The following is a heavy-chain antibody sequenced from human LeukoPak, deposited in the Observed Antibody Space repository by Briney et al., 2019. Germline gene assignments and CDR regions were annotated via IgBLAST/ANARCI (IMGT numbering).Heavy chain of an antibody. D-gene: IGHD3-22*01. J-gene: IGHJ4*02. CDR2: ISGSGDRT. V-gene: IGHV3-23*01. CDR3: EARYYDSSGYPPEV. Sequence: AQSMRLSSAASGFTFSSYAMSWVRHVQGRWLEWVSSISGSGDRTYYADSVKGQFTISRDNSKNTLYLQMNSLRAEDTAVYYCEARYYDSSGYPPEVWGQGTLVTVSS. CDR1: GFTFSSYA.